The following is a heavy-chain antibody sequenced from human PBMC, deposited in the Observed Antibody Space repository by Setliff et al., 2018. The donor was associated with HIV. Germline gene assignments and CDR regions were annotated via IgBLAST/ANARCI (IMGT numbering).Heavy chain of an antibody. V-gene: IGHV4-31*03. CDR2: IYYSGNP. CDR1: GGSISSGYYY. J-gene: IGHJ5*02. D-gene: IGHD5-18*01. Sequence: KPSETLSLTCTVSGGSISSGYYYWSWIRQHPGKGLEWIGYIYYSGNPFYNPSLRSRVTISLDTSRSQFSLKLSSVTAADTAVYYCARRWGIRGYSSWGQGTLVTVSS. CDR3: ARRWGIRGYSS.